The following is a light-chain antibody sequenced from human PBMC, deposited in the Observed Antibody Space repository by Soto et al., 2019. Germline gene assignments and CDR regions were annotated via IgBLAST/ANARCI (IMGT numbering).Light chain of an antibody. V-gene: IGLV2-14*03. CDR3: SSYTRSSSPYV. J-gene: IGLJ1*01. CDR2: DVN. CDR1: SSDVGDYNY. Sequence: QSALTQPASVSGSPGQSITISCTGTSSDVGDYNYVSWYQQHPGKVPKLMIYDVNSRPSGVSDRFSGSKSGNTASLTISGLQAEDEADYYCSSYTRSSSPYVFGTGTKLTV.